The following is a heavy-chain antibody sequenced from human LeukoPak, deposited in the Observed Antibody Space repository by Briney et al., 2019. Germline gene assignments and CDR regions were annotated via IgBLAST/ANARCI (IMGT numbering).Heavy chain of an antibody. CDR2: INHSGST. Sequence: SETLSLTCAVYGGSFSGYYWSWIRQPPGKGLEWIGEINHSGSTNYNPSLKSRVTISVDTSKNQFSLKLSSVTAADTAVYYCASYYGSGSQYYFDYWGQGTLVTVSS. CDR1: GGSFSGYY. D-gene: IGHD3-10*01. V-gene: IGHV4-34*01. CDR3: ASYYGSGSQYYFDY. J-gene: IGHJ4*02.